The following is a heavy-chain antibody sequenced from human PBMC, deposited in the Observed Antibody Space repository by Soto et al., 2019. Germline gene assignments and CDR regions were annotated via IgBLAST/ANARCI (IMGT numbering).Heavy chain of an antibody. V-gene: IGHV3-23*01. CDR2: ISGSRDIT. CDR3: AKDSESGSSDSNFF. Sequence: GGSLRLSCAASGFNFRNYVMSWVRQAPGKGLEWVSAISGSRDITYYADSVKGRFTISRDKSKNTLYLQMNSLRAEDTAVYYCAKDSESGSSDSNFFWGQGTLGTVSP. CDR1: GFNFRNYV. D-gene: IGHD3-22*01. J-gene: IGHJ4*02.